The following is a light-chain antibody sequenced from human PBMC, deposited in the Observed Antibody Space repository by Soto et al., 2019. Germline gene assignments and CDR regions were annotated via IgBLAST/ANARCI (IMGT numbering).Light chain of an antibody. CDR1: QSIGSSF. V-gene: IGKV3-20*01. Sequence: EIVLTQSPGTLSLSPGESATLPCRASQSIGSSFLAWYQQKPGQAPRLLIYGTSSRATGIPDRFSGSGSGTDFTLTISRLEPEDFAVYYWQQYGYSRGNTFGQGTKVDIK. CDR2: GTS. J-gene: IGKJ2*01. CDR3: QQYGYSRGNT.